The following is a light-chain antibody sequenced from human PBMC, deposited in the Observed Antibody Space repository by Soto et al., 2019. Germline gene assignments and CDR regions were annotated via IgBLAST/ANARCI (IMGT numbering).Light chain of an antibody. CDR1: QNIRGNE. Sequence: EVVLTQSPGTLSLSPGERATLSCRASQNIRGNELAWYQQKPGQAPRLLIYRGSSRATGIPDRFSGRGSGTAFTLTIFRLEPEDFAVYYCQDYGTSAPWTFGQGTKEEIK. CDR3: QDYGTSAPWT. CDR2: RGS. J-gene: IGKJ1*01. V-gene: IGKV3-20*01.